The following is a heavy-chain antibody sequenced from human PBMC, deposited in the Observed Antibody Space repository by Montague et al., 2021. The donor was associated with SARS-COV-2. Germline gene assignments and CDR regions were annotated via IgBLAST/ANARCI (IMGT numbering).Heavy chain of an antibody. D-gene: IGHD3-10*01. V-gene: IGHV4-34*01. CDR2: INHSANT. CDR1: GGSLSGYY. Sequence: SDTLSLTRAVYGGSLSGYYWSWIRQPPEKGLEWIGEINHSANTKXNPSLKSPVTISIDTSKNQFSLKMTSVTAADTATYYCASGIYPSGSYYNRYYYGLNIWGPGTTVIVSS. J-gene: IGHJ6*02. CDR3: ASGIYPSGSYYNRYYYGLNI.